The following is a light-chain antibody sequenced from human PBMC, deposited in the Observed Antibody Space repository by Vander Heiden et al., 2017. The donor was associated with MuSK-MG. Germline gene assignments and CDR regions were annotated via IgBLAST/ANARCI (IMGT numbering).Light chain of an antibody. CDR2: GKN. V-gene: IGLV3-19*01. CDR1: SLRNYF. CDR3: NYRDINGHQVV. J-gene: IGLJ2*01. Sequence: SSELTQDPAVSVALGQTVRVTCQGDSLRNYFAGWYQQKPGQAPVSGGEGKNSRPSGIPDRFSCSSSANKDSCTIHGAQAEDEAYYYGNYRDINGHQVVFGGGTKLTVL.